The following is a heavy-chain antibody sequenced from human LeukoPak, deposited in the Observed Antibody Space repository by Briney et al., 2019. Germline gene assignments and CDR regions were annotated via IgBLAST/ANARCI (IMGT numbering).Heavy chain of an antibody. Sequence: PGGSLRLSCAASGFTFSSYAMHWVRQAPGKGLEWVAVISYDGSNKYYADSVKGRFTISRDNSKNTLYLQMNSLRAEDTAVYYCAKDNPATYYDSSGEDYWGQGTLVTVSS. CDR3: AKDNPATYYDSSGEDY. J-gene: IGHJ4*02. CDR2: ISYDGSNK. V-gene: IGHV3-30-3*01. D-gene: IGHD3-22*01. CDR1: GFTFSSYA.